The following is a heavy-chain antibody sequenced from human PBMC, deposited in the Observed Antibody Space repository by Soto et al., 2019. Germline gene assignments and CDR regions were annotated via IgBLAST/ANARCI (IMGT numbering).Heavy chain of an antibody. CDR2: TYYSGST. CDR3: ARAAIADYGMDV. Sequence: QVQLQESGPGLVKPSQTLSLTCTVSGGSISSGDYYWSWIRQPPGKGLEWIGYTYYSGSTSYNPSLKSRVTISVDTSKNQFSLKLSSVTAADTAVYYCARAAIADYGMDVWGQGTTVTVSS. J-gene: IGHJ6*02. D-gene: IGHD3-22*01. V-gene: IGHV4-30-4*01. CDR1: GGSISSGDYY.